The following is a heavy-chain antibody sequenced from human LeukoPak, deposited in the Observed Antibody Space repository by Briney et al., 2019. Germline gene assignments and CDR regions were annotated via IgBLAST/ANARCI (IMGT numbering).Heavy chain of an antibody. D-gene: IGHD5-18*01. J-gene: IGHJ6*03. V-gene: IGHV4-59*01. CDR1: GGSISNYY. CDR2: IYYSGST. Sequence: SETLSLTCTVSGGSISNYYWSWIRQPPGKGLEWIGYIYYSGSTNYNPSLKSRVAISVDTSKNQFSLKLSSVTAADTAVYYCARQGYSYGSIHYYYYMDVWGKGTTVTVSS. CDR3: ARQGYSYGSIHYYYYMDV.